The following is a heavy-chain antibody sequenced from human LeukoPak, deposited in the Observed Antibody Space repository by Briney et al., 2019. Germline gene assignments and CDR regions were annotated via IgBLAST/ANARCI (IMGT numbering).Heavy chain of an antibody. Sequence: PGRSLRLSCAASGFTFDDYAMHWVRQAPGKGLEWVSGISWNSGSVGYADSVKGRFTISRDNAKNSLYLQMNSLRAEDTALYYCAKGYSSSPNWFDPWGQGTLVTVSS. CDR1: GFTFDDYA. J-gene: IGHJ5*02. V-gene: IGHV3-9*01. CDR3: AKGYSSSPNWFDP. CDR2: ISWNSGSV. D-gene: IGHD6-13*01.